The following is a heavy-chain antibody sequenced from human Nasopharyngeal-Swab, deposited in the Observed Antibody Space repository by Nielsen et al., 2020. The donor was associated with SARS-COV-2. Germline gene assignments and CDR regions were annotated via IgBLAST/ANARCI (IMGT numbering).Heavy chain of an antibody. CDR1: GGSISSSSYY. Sequence: SETLSLTCTVSGGSISSSSYYWGWIRQPPGKGLEWMGSIYYSGSTNYNPSLKSRVTISVDTSKNQFSLKLSSVTAADTAVYYCAREFSSSYYYYYYYMDVWGKGTTVTVSS. J-gene: IGHJ6*03. D-gene: IGHD6-6*01. CDR3: AREFSSSYYYYYYYMDV. V-gene: IGHV4-39*07. CDR2: IYYSGST.